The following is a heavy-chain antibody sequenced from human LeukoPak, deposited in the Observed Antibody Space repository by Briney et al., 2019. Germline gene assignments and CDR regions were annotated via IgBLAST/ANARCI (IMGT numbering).Heavy chain of an antibody. V-gene: IGHV4-59*02. CDR2: IHYTGGT. J-gene: IGHJ4*02. D-gene: IGHD1-1*01. CDR1: GRSVSGYY. CDR3: LRVSQLFLGIFDS. Sequence: SETLSLTCTVSGRSVSGYYWSWIRQPPAKGLDWIAFIHYTGGTQYNPSLKSRLTLSISTSKNQTFLPLGSVTDADTAGYFFLRVSQLFLGIFDSWGQGTLVTVSS.